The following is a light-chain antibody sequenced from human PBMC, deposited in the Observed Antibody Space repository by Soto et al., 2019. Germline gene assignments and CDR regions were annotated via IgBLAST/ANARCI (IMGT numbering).Light chain of an antibody. Sequence: QSVLTQPASVSGSPGQSITISCTGTSSDVGGYNYVSWYQQHPGKAPKLMIYEVSNRPSGVSNRFSGSKSGNTASLTISGLQAEDEADYYCSSYTSSGTPDVFGTGTKVTVL. J-gene: IGLJ1*01. V-gene: IGLV2-14*01. CDR3: SSYTSSGTPDV. CDR2: EVS. CDR1: SSDVGGYNY.